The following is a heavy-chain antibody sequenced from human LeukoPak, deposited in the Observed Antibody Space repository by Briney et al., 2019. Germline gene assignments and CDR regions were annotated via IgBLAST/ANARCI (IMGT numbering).Heavy chain of an antibody. CDR1: GFTFSSYG. CDR3: AKDGAMVRGVALDY. D-gene: IGHD3-10*01. CDR2: ISYDRSNK. J-gene: IGHJ4*02. V-gene: IGHV3-30*18. Sequence: QPGRSLRLSCAASGFTFSSYGMHWVRQAPGKGLEWVAVISYDRSNKYYADSVKGRFTISRDNSKNTLYLQMNSLRAEDTAVYYCAKDGAMVRGVALDYWGQGTLVTVSS.